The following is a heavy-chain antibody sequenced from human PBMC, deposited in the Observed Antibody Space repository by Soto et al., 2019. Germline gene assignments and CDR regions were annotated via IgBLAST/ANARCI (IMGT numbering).Heavy chain of an antibody. CDR1: GYTFSGFY. CDR2: INPNSGGT. CDR3: ASAAVTGTAGLDF. V-gene: IGHV1-2*02. J-gene: IGHJ4*02. Sequence: ASVKVSCKASGYTFSGFYMHWVRQAPGQGLEWMGWINPNSGGTKSAEKFQGRVTMTRDTPISTAYMELSRLTSDDTAVYYCASAAVTGTAGLDFWGQGTQVTVSS. D-gene: IGHD6-19*01.